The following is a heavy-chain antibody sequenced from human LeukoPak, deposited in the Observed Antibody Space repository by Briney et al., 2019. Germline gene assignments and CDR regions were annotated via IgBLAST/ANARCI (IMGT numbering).Heavy chain of an antibody. D-gene: IGHD3-22*01. CDR3: AKDSRGYYDSSGYHD. CDR1: GFTFDDYA. V-gene: IGHV3-9*01. CDR2: ISWNSGSI. J-gene: IGHJ4*02. Sequence: SLRLSCAASGFTFDDYAMHWVRQAPGKGLEWVSGISWNSGSIGYADPVKGRFTISRDNAKNSLYLQMNSLRAEDTALYYCAKDSRGYYDSSGYHDWGQGTLVTVSS.